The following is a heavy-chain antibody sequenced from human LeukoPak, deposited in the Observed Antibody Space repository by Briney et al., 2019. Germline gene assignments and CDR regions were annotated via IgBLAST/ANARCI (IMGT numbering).Heavy chain of an antibody. D-gene: IGHD3-22*01. CDR2: INPNSGGT. V-gene: IGHV1-2*02. J-gene: IGHJ3*02. CDR3: ARDRAEDYYSDAFDI. Sequence: ASVKVSCKTSGYTFTDYYMHWVRQAPGQGLEWLGWINPNSGGTNYAQKFQGRVTMTRDTSISTVYMELSRLRSDDTAVYYCARDRAEDYYSDAFDIWGQGTMVTVSS. CDR1: GYTFTDYY.